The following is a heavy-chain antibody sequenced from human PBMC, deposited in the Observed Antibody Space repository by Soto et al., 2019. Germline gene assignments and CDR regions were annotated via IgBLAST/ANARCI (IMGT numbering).Heavy chain of an antibody. V-gene: IGHV1-69*02. CDR1: GGTFSTYS. CDR3: TIGSWSGEVFDI. Sequence: QVQLVQSGAEVKKPGSSVKVSCKDSGGTFSTYSMFWVRQAPGQGLEWMGRIIPMLGIRNYAQRFQDRVTITADKSTATPHMELSSLRSEDTPLYYCTIGSWSGEVFDIWGQGQWSPSPQ. D-gene: IGHD2-21*01. J-gene: IGHJ3*02. CDR2: IIPMLGIR.